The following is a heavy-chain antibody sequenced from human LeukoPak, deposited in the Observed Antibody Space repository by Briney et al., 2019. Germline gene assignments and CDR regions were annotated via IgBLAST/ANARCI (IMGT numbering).Heavy chain of an antibody. V-gene: IGHV4-39*01. J-gene: IGHJ4*02. Sequence: PSETLSLTCTVSGGSVSSSSSYWGWIRQPPGKGLEWVGSIYYSGTTYYNPSLKSRVTISVDTSKNQFSLKLSSVTAADTAVYYCARHYWGTYRSIDYWGQGTLVTVSS. CDR2: IYYSGTT. D-gene: IGHD3-16*02. CDR3: ARHYWGTYRSIDY. CDR1: GGSVSSSSSY.